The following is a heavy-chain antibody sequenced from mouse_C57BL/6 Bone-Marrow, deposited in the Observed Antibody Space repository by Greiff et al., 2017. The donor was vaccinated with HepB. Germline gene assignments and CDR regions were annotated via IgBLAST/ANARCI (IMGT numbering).Heavy chain of an antibody. V-gene: IGHV6-6*01. Sequence: EVKVEESGGGLVQPGGSMKLSCAASGFTFSDAWMDWVRQSPEKGLEWVAEIRNKANNHATYYAESVKGRFTISRDDSKSSVYLQMNSLRAEDTGIYYCTRAFITTVVATYWYFDVWGTGTTVTVSS. J-gene: IGHJ1*03. CDR2: IRNKANNHAT. CDR3: TRAFITTVVATYWYFDV. CDR1: GFTFSDAW. D-gene: IGHD1-1*01.